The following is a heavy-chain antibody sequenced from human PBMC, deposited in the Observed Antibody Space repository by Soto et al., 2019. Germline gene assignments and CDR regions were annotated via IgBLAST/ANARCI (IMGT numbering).Heavy chain of an antibody. CDR1: GYTFTSYY. CDR2: INPSGGST. D-gene: IGHD3-3*01. CDR3: ARDIETRITIFGVVPNYGMDV. V-gene: IGHV1-46*01. J-gene: IGHJ6*02. Sequence: ASVTVSCKASGYTFTSYYMHRVRQAPGQGLEWVGIINPSGGSTSYAQKFQGRVTMTRDTSTSTVYMELSSLRSEDTAVYYCARDIETRITIFGVVPNYGMDVWGQGTTVTVSS.